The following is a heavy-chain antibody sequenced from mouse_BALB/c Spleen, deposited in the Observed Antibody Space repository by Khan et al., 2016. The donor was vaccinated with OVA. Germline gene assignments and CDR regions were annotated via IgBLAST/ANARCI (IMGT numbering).Heavy chain of an antibody. D-gene: IGHD2-10*01. CDR3: ARPPYFSYVMVY. CDR1: GYTFTNYG. V-gene: IGHV9-3-1*01. CDR2: INTYTGET. Sequence: QIQLVQSGPELKKPGETVKISCKASGYTFTNYGMNWVKQALGKGLKWMGWINTYTGETTYDDDFKGRFAFTLETSASTAYLQINNLKNEDTATYFCARPPYFSYVMVYWGQGTSVTVSS. J-gene: IGHJ4*01.